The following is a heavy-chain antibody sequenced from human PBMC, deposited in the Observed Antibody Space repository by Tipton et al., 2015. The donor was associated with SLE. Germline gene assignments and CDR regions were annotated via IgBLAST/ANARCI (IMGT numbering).Heavy chain of an antibody. CDR3: ARSGPYWNYGHYFDY. D-gene: IGHD1-7*01. CDR2: IYYSGST. Sequence: TLSLTCTVSGGSISSYYWSWIRQPPGKGLEWIGSIYYSGSTYYNPSLKSRVTISVDTSKNQFSLKLSSVTAADTAVYYCARSGPYWNYGHYFDYWGQGTLVTVSS. CDR1: GGSISSYY. J-gene: IGHJ4*02. V-gene: IGHV4-59*12.